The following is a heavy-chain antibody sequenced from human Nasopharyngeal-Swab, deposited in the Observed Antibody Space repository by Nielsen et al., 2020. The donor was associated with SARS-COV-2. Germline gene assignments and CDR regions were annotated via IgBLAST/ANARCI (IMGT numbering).Heavy chain of an antibody. CDR3: AKFKIQLWPFDS. V-gene: IGHV3-23*01. D-gene: IGHD5-18*01. CDR1: GFTFSSYA. CDR2: ISGSGGST. Sequence: GESLKISWAASGFTFSSYAMSWVRQATGKGLEWVSAISGSGGSTYYADSVKGRFTISRDNSKNTLYLQMNSLRAEDTAVYYCAKFKIQLWPFDSWGQGTLVTVSS. J-gene: IGHJ4*02.